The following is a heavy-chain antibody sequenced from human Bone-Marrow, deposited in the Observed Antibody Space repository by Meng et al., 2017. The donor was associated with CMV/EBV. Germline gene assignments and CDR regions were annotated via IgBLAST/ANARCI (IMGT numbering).Heavy chain of an antibody. CDR1: GYTFTSYD. D-gene: IGHD3-3*01. V-gene: IGHV1-18*01. CDR2: ISAYNGNT. CDR3: ARGATFITIFGVVGGMDV. J-gene: IGHJ6*02. Sequence: ASVKVSCKASGYTFTSYDISWVRQAPGQGLEWMGWISAYNGNTNYAQKLQGRVTMTTDTSTSTAYMELRSLRSDDTAVYYCARGATFITIFGVVGGMDVWGQGTTVTVSS.